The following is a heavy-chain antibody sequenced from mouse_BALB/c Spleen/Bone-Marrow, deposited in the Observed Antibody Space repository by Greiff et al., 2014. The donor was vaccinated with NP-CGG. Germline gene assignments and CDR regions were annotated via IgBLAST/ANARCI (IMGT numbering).Heavy chain of an antibody. CDR1: GFSLTTYG. J-gene: IGHJ3*01. D-gene: IGHD2-4*01. CDR2: IWAGGST. CDR3: ARSTMITEGFAY. Sequence: VMLVESGPGLVAPSQSLSFTCTVSGFSLTTYGVHWVRQPPGKGLEWLGVIWAGGSTNYNSALMSRPSISKDNSKSQVFLKMNSLQTDDTAMYYCARSTMITEGFAYWGQGTLVTVSA. V-gene: IGHV2-9*02.